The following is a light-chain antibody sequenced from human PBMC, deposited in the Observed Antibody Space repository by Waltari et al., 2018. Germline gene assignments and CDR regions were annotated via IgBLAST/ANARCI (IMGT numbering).Light chain of an antibody. Sequence: DIVLTKTPLSSPVTLGQPASISCRSSQSLLHSDGNTYLSWLQQRPGQPPRLLIYKTSNRFSGVPDRFNGSGAGTDFTLKISRVGAEDVGVYYCMQAAQFPLTFGGGTKVEIK. J-gene: IGKJ4*01. CDR3: MQAAQFPLT. V-gene: IGKV2-24*01. CDR2: KTS. CDR1: QSLLHSDGNTY.